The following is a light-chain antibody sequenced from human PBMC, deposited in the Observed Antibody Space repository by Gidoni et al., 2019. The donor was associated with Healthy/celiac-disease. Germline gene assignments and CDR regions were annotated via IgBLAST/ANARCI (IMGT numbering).Light chain of an antibody. CDR2: QDS. V-gene: IGLV3-1*01. CDR3: QAWDSSTLV. CDR1: KLGDNY. J-gene: IGLJ1*01. Sequence: SYELTQPPSVSVSPGQTASITCSGDKLGDNYAFWYQQKPGQSPVLVIYQDSKRPSGIPERFSGSNSGNTATLTISGTQAMDEADYYCQAWDSSTLVFGTGTKVTVL.